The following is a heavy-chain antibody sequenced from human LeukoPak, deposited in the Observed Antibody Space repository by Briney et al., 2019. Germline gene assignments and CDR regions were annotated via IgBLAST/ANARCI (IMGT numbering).Heavy chain of an antibody. CDR1: GYTFTGYY. CDR3: ARDSMTTVTTGGDY. V-gene: IGHV1-2*02. D-gene: IGHD4-17*01. CDR2: INPNSGGT. J-gene: IGHJ4*02. Sequence: ASVKVSCKASGYTFTGYYMHWVRQAPGQGLEWMGWINPNSGGTNYAQKFQGRVTMTRDTSISTAYMELSRLRSDDTAVYYCARDSMTTVTTGGDYWGQGTLVTASS.